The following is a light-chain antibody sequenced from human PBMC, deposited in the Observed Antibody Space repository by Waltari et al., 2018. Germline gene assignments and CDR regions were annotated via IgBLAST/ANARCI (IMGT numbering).Light chain of an antibody. CDR3: CSYAGSYTAL. V-gene: IGLV2-11*01. Sequence: QSALTQPRPVSGSPGQSVTISCTGTSSDVGGYNYVSWYQHHPGRAPRLMIYDVSKRPSGVPVRFSGSKSGDTASLTISGLQAEDEADYYCCSYAGSYTALFGGGTKLTVL. CDR1: SSDVGGYNY. J-gene: IGLJ2*01. CDR2: DVS.